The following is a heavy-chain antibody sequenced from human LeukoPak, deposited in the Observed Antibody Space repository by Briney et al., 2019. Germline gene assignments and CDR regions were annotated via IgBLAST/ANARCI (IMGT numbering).Heavy chain of an antibody. J-gene: IGHJ5*02. D-gene: IGHD6-13*01. V-gene: IGHV3-23*01. CDR1: GFTFSSYA. CDR2: ISGSGGST. Sequence: PGGSLRLSCAASGFTFSSYAMSWVRQAPRKGLEWVSGISGSGGSTNYADSVKGRFTIFRDNSKNTLYLRMNSLRAEDTAVYYCAKDVYSSSSWFDLWGQGTLVTVSS. CDR3: AKDVYSSSSWFDL.